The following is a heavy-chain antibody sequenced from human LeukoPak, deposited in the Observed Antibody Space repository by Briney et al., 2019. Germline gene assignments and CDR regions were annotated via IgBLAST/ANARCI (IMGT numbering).Heavy chain of an antibody. J-gene: IGHJ6*03. CDR3: AKNSRYSSSWYSYYYMDV. CDR1: GFTFSSYA. CDR2: ISGSGDNT. V-gene: IGHV3-23*01. D-gene: IGHD6-13*01. Sequence: GGSLRLSCAASGFTFSSYAMSWVRQPPGKGLEWVSGISGSGDNTYYADSVKGRFTISRDNSKNTLYLQMNSLRAEDTAVYYCAKNSRYSSSWYSYYYMDVWGKGTTVTVSS.